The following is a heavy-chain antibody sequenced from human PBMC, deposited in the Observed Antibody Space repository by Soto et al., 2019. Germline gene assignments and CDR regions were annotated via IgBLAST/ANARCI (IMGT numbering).Heavy chain of an antibody. CDR1: GGTFSCKT. Sequence: ASVKLSCKASGGTFSCKTLSWVRQSPGQGLEWMGRIIPILGIANYAQKFQGRVTITADKSTSTAYMELSSLRSEDTAVYYFAIQPAAMSNWGQGTLVTVSS. V-gene: IGHV1-69*02. CDR2: IIPILGIA. J-gene: IGHJ4*02. CDR3: AIQPAAMSN. D-gene: IGHD2-2*01.